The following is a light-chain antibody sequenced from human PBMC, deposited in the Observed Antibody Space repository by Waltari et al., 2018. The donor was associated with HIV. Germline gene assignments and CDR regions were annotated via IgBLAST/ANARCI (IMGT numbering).Light chain of an antibody. V-gene: IGKV1-39*01. CDR1: QSITRY. CDR3: QQSYSTPLT. CDR2: AAS. J-gene: IGKJ4*01. Sequence: IQLTQSPSSLPESVRDSVTLTCRASQSITRYLNWYQEKPGKGPKLLIYAASTLQSGVPSRFSGSGSGTDFTLTISSLQPEDFATYYCQQSYSTPLTFGGGTKLEIK.